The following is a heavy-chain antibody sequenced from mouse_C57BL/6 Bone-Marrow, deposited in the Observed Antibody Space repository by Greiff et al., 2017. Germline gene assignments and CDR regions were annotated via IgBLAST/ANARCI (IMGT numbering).Heavy chain of an antibody. J-gene: IGHJ1*03. V-gene: IGHV1-55*01. D-gene: IGHD1-1*01. CDR1: GYTFTSYW. CDR2: IYPGSGST. CDR3: ARGITTVVAPDV. Sequence: VQLQQPGAELVKPGASVKMSCKASGYTFTSYWITWVKQRPGQGLEWIGDIYPGSGSTNYNEKFKSKATLTVDTSSSTAYMQLSSLTSEDSAVYYCARGITTVVAPDVWGTGTTVTVSS.